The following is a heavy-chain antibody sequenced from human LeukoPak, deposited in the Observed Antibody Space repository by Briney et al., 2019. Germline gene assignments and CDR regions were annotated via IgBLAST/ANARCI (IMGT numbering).Heavy chain of an antibody. V-gene: IGHV4-39*07. D-gene: IGHD3-3*01. J-gene: IGHJ5*02. CDR1: GGSISSSSYY. Sequence: SETQSLTCTVSGGSISSSSYYWGWIRQPPGKGLEWIGSIYYSGSTYYDPSLKSRVTISVDTSKNQFSLKLNSVTAADTAVYYCARAYYDFWSGYQVEGWFDPWGQGTLVTVSS. CDR2: IYYSGST. CDR3: ARAYYDFWSGYQVEGWFDP.